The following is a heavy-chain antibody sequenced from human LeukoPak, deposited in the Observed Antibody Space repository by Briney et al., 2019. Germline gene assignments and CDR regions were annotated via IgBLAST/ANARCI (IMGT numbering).Heavy chain of an antibody. D-gene: IGHD3-22*01. CDR2: ISGSGGST. Sequence: GGSPRLSCAASGFTFSSYGMSWVRQAPGKGLEWVSAISGSGGSTYYADSVKGRFTISRDNSKNTLYLQMNSLRAEDTAVYYCAKDVRGYYDSSGYLSHFDYWGQGTLVTVSS. CDR1: GFTFSSYG. CDR3: AKDVRGYYDSSGYLSHFDY. J-gene: IGHJ4*02. V-gene: IGHV3-23*01.